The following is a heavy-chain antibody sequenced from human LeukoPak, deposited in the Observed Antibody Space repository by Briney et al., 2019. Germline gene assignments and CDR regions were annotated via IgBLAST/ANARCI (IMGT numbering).Heavy chain of an antibody. CDR1: GGSISSGSYY. CDR3: ATRDVDTAMAPFDP. J-gene: IGHJ5*02. V-gene: IGHV4-61*02. Sequence: SQTLSLTCTVSGGSISSGSYYWSWIRQPAGKGLEWIGRIYTSGSTNYNPSLKSRVTISVDTSKNQFSLKLSSVIAADTAVYYCATRDVDTAMAPFDPWGQGTLVTVSS. CDR2: IYTSGST. D-gene: IGHD5-18*01.